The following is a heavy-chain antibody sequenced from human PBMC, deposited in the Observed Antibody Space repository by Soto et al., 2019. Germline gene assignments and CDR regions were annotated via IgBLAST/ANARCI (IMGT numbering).Heavy chain of an antibody. CDR3: AAGFMTRARFDY. D-gene: IGHD3-16*01. Sequence: ASVKVSCKASGYTFTGYYIHWVRQAPGQGLEWMGWINPNSGGTNYAQKFQGRFTISRDNSKSTLYLQMNGLRVEDTAIYYCAAGFMTRARFDYWGQGTLVTVSS. CDR1: GYTFTGYY. V-gene: IGHV1-2*02. J-gene: IGHJ4*02. CDR2: INPNSGGT.